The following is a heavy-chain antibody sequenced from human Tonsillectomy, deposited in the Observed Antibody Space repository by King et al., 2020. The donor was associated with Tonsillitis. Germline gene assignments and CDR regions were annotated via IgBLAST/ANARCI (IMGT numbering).Heavy chain of an antibody. D-gene: IGHD3-10*01. V-gene: IGHV4-59*01. CDR3: AREGVNYGSGPEWGYYYGMDV. CDR2: IYYSGST. CDR1: GGSISSYY. J-gene: IGHJ6*02. Sequence: QLQESGPGLVKPSETLSLTCTVSGGSISSYYWSWIRQPPGKGLEWIGYIYYSGSTNYNPSLKSRVTISVDTSKNQFSLKLSSVTAADTAVYYCAREGVNYGSGPEWGYYYGMDVWGQGTTVTVSS.